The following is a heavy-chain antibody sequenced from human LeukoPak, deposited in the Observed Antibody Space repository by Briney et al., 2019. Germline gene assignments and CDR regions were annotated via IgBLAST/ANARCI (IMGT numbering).Heavy chain of an antibody. Sequence: GGSLRLSCTASGFTFNNYWMHWVRQAPGKGPVWVSRINTDGSSTSYADSVKGRFTISRDNAKNSLYLQMNSLRAEDTAVYYCARDSNFYDFWSGYYSRQYYYYGMDVWGQGTTVTVSS. CDR3: ARDSNFYDFWSGYYSRQYYYYGMDV. J-gene: IGHJ6*02. D-gene: IGHD3-3*01. CDR2: INTDGSST. CDR1: GFTFNNYW. V-gene: IGHV3-74*01.